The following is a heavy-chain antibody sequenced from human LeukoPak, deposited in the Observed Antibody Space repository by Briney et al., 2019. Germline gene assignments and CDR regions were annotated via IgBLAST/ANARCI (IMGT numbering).Heavy chain of an antibody. CDR2: IYDSGST. CDR1: GGSIGSYY. CDR3: ATVGVVVPTTMNYYYMDV. J-gene: IGHJ6*03. V-gene: IGHV4-59*01. D-gene: IGHD2-21*01. Sequence: PSETLSLTCTISGGSIGSYYWSWIRQPPGKGLEWIGYIYDSGSTIYNTSLKSRVTASIDRSKNQISLKLSFVTAADTAVYYCATVGVVVPTTMNYYYMDVWGEGTTVTVSS.